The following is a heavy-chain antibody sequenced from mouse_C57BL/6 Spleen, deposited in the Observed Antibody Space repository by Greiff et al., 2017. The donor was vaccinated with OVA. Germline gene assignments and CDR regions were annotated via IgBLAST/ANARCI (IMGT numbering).Heavy chain of an antibody. Sequence: QVQLQQSGAELVRPGASVTLSCKASGYTFTDYELHWVKQTPVHGLEWIGAIDPETGGSAYNQQYKGKAILTADKSTRTAYMERRSLTSEDSAVYYCTRSRSSGPAWFAYWGQGTLVTVSA. V-gene: IGHV1-15*01. CDR3: TRSRSSGPAWFAY. J-gene: IGHJ3*01. D-gene: IGHD3-2*02. CDR2: IDPETGGS. CDR1: GYTFTDYE.